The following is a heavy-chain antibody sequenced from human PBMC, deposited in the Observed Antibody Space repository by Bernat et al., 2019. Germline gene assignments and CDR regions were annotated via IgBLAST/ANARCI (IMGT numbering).Heavy chain of an antibody. Sequence: EVQLVESGGGLVQPGGSLRLSCAASGFTLSSNWMHWVRQAPGKGLVWVSRINSDGSNTSHADSVKGRFTISRDNAKNTLYLQMNSLRAEDTAVYYCARGREGSGSGSSPLDYWGRGTLVTVSS. D-gene: IGHD3-10*01. V-gene: IGHV3-74*01. J-gene: IGHJ4*02. CDR1: GFTLSSNW. CDR2: INSDGSNT. CDR3: ARGREGSGSGSSPLDY.